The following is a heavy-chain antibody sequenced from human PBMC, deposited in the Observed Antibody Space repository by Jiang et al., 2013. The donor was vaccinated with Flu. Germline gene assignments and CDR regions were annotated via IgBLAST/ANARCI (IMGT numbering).Heavy chain of an antibody. CDR1: GFTFSNYW. J-gene: IGHJ3*02. D-gene: IGHD4-17*01. Sequence: PGGSLRLSCAASGFTFSNYWMHWVRQAPGKRLVWVSRINSDGRSTSYADYVEGRFTISRDNAKNTLYLQMNSLRAEDTAVYYCAREDGDYVNRAAFDIWGQGTMVTLSS. CDR3: AREDGDYVNRAAFDI. V-gene: IGHV3-74*01. CDR2: INSDGRST.